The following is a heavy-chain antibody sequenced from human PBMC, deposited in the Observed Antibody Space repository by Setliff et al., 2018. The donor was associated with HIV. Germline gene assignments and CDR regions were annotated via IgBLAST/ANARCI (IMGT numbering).Heavy chain of an antibody. D-gene: IGHD3-10*01. J-gene: IGHJ1*01. CDR3: ATDGGLWFGRHSYLQN. V-gene: IGHV4-34*01. CDR1: GGSFSGYY. Sequence: SETLSLTCAVYGGSFSGYYWNWIRQSPGKGLEWIGEITHSGSTNYNPSLKGRVTISIDTSKNQFSLKLNSVTAADTAVYYCATDGGLWFGRHSYLQNWGPGTLVTVSS. CDR2: ITHSGST.